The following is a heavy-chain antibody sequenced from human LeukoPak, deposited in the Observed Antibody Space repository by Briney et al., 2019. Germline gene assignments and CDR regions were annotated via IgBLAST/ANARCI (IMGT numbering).Heavy chain of an antibody. D-gene: IGHD1-7*01. CDR3: ARDLGLPPNNWFDP. CDR1: GYSISSGYY. J-gene: IGHJ5*02. CDR2: IYNSGST. Sequence: SETLSLTCTVSGYSISSGYYWGWIRQPPGKGLEWIGSIYNSGSTYYNPSLKSRATISLDTPANQFSLKLSSVTAADTAVYYCARDLGLPPNNWFDPWGQGTLVTVSS. V-gene: IGHV4-38-2*02.